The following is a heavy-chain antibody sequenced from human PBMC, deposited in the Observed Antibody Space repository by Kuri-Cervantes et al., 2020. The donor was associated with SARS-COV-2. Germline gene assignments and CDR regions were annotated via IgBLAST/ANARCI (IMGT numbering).Heavy chain of an antibody. J-gene: IGHJ4*02. Sequence: SETLSLTCTVSGGSISSYYWSWIRQPPGKGLEWIGYIYYSGSTNYNPSLKSRVTISVDTSKNQFSLKLDSVTAADTAVYYCAREGTYWGQGALVTVSS. V-gene: IGHV4-59*12. CDR3: AREGTY. CDR2: IYYSGST. CDR1: GGSISSYY.